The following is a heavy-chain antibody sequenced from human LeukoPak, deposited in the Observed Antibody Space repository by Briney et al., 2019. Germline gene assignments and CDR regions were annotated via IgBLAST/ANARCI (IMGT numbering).Heavy chain of an antibody. CDR1: GGSITTYY. CDR2: FYHTGST. D-gene: IGHD5-24*01. Sequence: SETLSLTCTVSGGSITTYYWTWIRQTPDKGLQFIGSFYHTGSTNYNPSLKSRVTISVDTSKNQFSLKLSSVTAADTAVYYCASVEMATITLGAFDIWGQGTMVTVSS. V-gene: IGHV4-59*01. CDR3: ASVEMATITLGAFDI. J-gene: IGHJ3*02.